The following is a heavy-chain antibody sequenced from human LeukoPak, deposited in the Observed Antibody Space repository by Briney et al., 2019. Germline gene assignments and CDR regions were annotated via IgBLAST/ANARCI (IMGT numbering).Heavy chain of an antibody. CDR2: ISGSGGGT. Sequence: PGGSLRLSCAASGFTFSNYAMSWVRQAPGKGLEWVSVISGSGGGTYYADSVKGRFTISRDNSKNTLYLQMNSLRAEDTAVYYCAKGQETFTIFGVVITHHDYWGQGTLVTVSS. J-gene: IGHJ4*02. CDR1: GFTFSNYA. V-gene: IGHV3-23*01. D-gene: IGHD3-3*01. CDR3: AKGQETFTIFGVVITHHDY.